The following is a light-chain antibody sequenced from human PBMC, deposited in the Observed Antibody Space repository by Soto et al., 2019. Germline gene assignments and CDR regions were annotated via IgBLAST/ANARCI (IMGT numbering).Light chain of an antibody. J-gene: IGKJ1*01. CDR1: QSINAH. V-gene: IGKV3-15*01. CDR3: QQYNTSLWT. CDR2: GAS. Sequence: EVVMTQSPATLSVSPGERVTLSCRASQSINAHLAWYQQKPGQAPRLLIHGASTRATGIPARFSGSGYGTEFIITISRLQAEDFAVYYCQQYNTSLWTFGQGTKVEIQ.